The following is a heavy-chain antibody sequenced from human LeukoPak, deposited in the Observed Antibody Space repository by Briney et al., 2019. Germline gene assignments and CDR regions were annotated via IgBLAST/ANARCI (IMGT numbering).Heavy chain of an antibody. J-gene: IGHJ4*02. D-gene: IGHD5-12*01. CDR3: VRERGVCGYDSLEY. CDR2: IDQEGSKE. CDR1: WFTQSIYW. V-gene: IGHV3-7*01. Sequence: GGPLRLSCAASWFTQSIYWMIWLPDARGEALVELAHIDQEGSKEYNMYTANARFTISRENAKTTLSLQMNSLRAEDTAVYYCVRERGVCGYDSLEYWGQGNLVTVSS.